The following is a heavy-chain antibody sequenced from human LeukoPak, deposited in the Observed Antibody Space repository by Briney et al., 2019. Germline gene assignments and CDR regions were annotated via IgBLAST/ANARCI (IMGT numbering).Heavy chain of an antibody. V-gene: IGHV4-39*07. CDR1: GGSISSSSYY. CDR3: AREGSLDASDI. CDR2: IYYSGSA. Sequence: SETLSLTCTVSGGSISSSSYYWGWIRQPPGKGLEWIGSIYYSGSAYYNPSLKSRVTISVDTSKNQFSLKLSSVTAADTAVYYCAREGSLDASDIWGQGTMVTVSS. J-gene: IGHJ3*02.